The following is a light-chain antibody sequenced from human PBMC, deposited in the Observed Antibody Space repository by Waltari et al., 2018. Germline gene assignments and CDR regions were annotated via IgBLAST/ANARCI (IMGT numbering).Light chain of an antibody. CDR2: KDS. CDR1: ALPKQY. CDR3: QSADSSGTQGV. J-gene: IGLJ1*01. V-gene: IGLV3-25*03. Sequence: SYELTQPPSVSVSPGQTARITCSGDALPKQYAYWYQQKPDQAPVLLIYKDSERHSGIPERFSGSSSGTTVTLTISGVQADDEADYYCQSADSSGTQGVFGTGTKVTVL.